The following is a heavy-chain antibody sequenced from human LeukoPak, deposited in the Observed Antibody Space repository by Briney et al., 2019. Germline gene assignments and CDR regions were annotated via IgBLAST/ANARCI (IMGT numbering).Heavy chain of an antibody. CDR3: ATGRGEIRTGVTPEINY. CDR1: GYTLTELS. D-gene: IGHD4-23*01. CDR2: FDPEDGET. J-gene: IGHJ4*02. Sequence: ASVKVSCKVSGYTLTELSMHWVRQAPGKGLEGMGGFDPEDGETIYAQKFKGRVTMTEDTSTDTAYIALSSLRTEDTAVYSCATGRGEIRTGVTPEINYWGQGTLVTVSS. V-gene: IGHV1-24*01.